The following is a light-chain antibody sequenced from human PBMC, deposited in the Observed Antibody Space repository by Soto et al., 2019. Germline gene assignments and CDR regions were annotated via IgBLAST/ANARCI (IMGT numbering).Light chain of an antibody. J-gene: IGKJ1*01. CDR2: GAS. CDR3: QQYDSSPKT. V-gene: IGKV3-20*01. CDR1: QSVSSSY. Sequence: EIVMTQSPATLSVSPGERATLSCRASQSVSSSYLAWYQQKPGQAPRLLIYGASSRATGIPDRFSGSGAGTDCTLTISRLEPEDFEVYYCQQYDSSPKTFGQGTKVDIK.